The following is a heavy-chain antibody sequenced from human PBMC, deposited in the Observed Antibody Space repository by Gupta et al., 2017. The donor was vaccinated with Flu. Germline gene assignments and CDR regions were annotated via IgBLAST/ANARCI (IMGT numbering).Heavy chain of an antibody. J-gene: IGHJ6*02. CDR3: ARDRYSSSPTPYYYYGMDV. Sequence: WVRQAPGQGLEWMGGIIPIFGTANYAQKFQGRVTITADESTSTAYMELSSLRSEDTAVYYCARDRYSSSPTPYYYYGMDVWGQGTTVTVSS. D-gene: IGHD6-13*01. V-gene: IGHV1-69*01. CDR2: IIPIFGTA.